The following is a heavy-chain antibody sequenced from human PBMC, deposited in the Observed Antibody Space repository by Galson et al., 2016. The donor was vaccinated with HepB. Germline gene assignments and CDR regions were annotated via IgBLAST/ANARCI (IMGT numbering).Heavy chain of an antibody. Sequence: SLRLSCAASGFTFGDYDMNWFRQAPGKGLEWVGFIRSKADGGTTEYAASVKGRFTISRDDSRSTAYLQMNSLKTEDTGVYFCNRDPVVVPAYFGPDYWGQGTLVTVSS. CDR1: GFTFGDYD. D-gene: IGHD2-15*01. CDR3: NRDPVVVPAYFGPDY. J-gene: IGHJ4*02. V-gene: IGHV3-49*03. CDR2: IRSKADGGTT.